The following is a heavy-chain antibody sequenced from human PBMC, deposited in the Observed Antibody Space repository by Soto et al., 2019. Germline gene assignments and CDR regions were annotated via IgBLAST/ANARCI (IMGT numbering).Heavy chain of an antibody. CDR2: IYYSGST. CDR3: ARQFESGSNSYDSSGYAPNWFDP. V-gene: IGHV4-39*01. D-gene: IGHD3-22*01. Sequence: KPSETLSLTCTVSGGSISSSSYYWCWIRQPPGKGLEWIGSIYYSGSTYYNPSLKSRVTISVDTSKNQFSLKLSSVTAADTAVYYCARQFESGSNSYDSSGYAPNWFDPWGQGTLVTVSS. J-gene: IGHJ5*02. CDR1: GGSISSSSYY.